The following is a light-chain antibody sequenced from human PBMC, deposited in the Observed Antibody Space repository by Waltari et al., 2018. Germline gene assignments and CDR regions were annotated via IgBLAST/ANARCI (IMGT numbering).Light chain of an antibody. CDR2: DVS. CDR1: SSDVGGYNY. V-gene: IGLV2-23*02. CDR3: CSYAGSSTFEV. J-gene: IGLJ3*02. Sequence: QSALTQPDAVSGSPVQPITISCTGTSSDVGGYNYVSWYQQHPGKAPKLMIYDVSKRPSGVSNRFSGSKSGNTASLTISGLQAEDEADYYGCSYAGSSTFEVFGGGTKLTVL.